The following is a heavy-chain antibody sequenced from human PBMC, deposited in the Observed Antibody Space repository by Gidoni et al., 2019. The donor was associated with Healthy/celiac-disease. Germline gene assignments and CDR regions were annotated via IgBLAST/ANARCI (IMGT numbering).Heavy chain of an antibody. V-gene: IGHV3-33*01. CDR2: IWYDGSNK. J-gene: IGHJ3*02. CDR3: ARAYSSGWYDAFDI. D-gene: IGHD6-19*01. Sequence: QVQLVESGGGVVQPGRSLRLSCAASVFTFSSYGMHWVRQAPGKGLEWVAVIWYDGSNKYYADSVKGRFTISRDNSKNTLYLQMNSLRAEDTAVYYCARAYSSGWYDAFDIWGQGTMVTVFS. CDR1: VFTFSSYG.